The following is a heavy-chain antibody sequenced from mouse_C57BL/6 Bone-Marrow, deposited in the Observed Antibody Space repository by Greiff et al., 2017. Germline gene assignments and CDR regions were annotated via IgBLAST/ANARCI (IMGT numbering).Heavy chain of an antibody. CDR3: ARSPITRNFFDY. D-gene: IGHD1-1*01. V-gene: IGHV1-50*01. CDR2: IDPSDSYT. J-gene: IGHJ2*01. Sequence: QVQLQQPGAELVKPGASVKLSCKASGYTFTSYWMQWVKQRPGQGLEWIGEIDPSDSYTNYNQKFKGKATLTVDTSSSTAYMQLSSLTSEDSAVYYWARSPITRNFFDYWGQGTTLTVSS. CDR1: GYTFTSYW.